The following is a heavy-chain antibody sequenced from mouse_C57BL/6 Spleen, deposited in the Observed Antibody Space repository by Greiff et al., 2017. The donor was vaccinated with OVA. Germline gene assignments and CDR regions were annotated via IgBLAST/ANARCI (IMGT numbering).Heavy chain of an antibody. CDR2: IYPRYGST. V-gene: IGHV1-85*01. CDR3: AREGRSGYFDY. J-gene: IGHJ2*01. CDR1: GYTFTSYD. Sequence: QVQLQQSGPELVKPGASVKLSCKASGYTFTSYDINWVKQRPGQGLEWIGWIYPRYGSTKYNEKFKGKATLTVDTSSSTAYMELHSLTSEDSAVYFCAREGRSGYFDYWGQGTTLTVSS.